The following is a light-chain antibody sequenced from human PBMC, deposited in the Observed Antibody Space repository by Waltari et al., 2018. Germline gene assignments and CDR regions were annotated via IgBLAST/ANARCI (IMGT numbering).Light chain of an antibody. CDR1: DLGKNS. CDR2: QNN. CDR3: QAWDTVSFVV. J-gene: IGLJ2*01. V-gene: IGLV3-1*01. Sequence: YVLTQPPSISVPPGQTATITCSGEDLGKNSASWYQQKAGQPPTLVICQNNRRPSDIPDRFSASTSGNASTLTIRGTQPTDEADYYCQAWDTVSFVVFGGGTRLTVL.